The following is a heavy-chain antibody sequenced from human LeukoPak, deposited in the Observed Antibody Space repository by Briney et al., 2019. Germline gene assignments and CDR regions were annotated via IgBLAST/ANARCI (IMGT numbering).Heavy chain of an antibody. Sequence: SETLPLTCAVYGGSFSGYYWSWIRQPPGKGLEWIGEINHSGSTNYNPSLKSRVTISVDTSKNQLSLKLSSVTAADTAVYYCARAVATIASYYNYYMDVWGKGTTVTVSS. J-gene: IGHJ6*03. CDR1: GGSFSGYY. CDR2: INHSGST. D-gene: IGHD5-12*01. V-gene: IGHV4-34*01. CDR3: ARAVATIASYYNYYMDV.